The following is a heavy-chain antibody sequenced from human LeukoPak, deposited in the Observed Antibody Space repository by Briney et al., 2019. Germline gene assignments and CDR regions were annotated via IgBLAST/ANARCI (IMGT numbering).Heavy chain of an antibody. CDR3: SKALCDGDTFCPFDH. CDR1: GFTFNLYG. D-gene: IGHD2-21*02. J-gene: IGHJ4*02. CDR2: ISGGGGDI. V-gene: IGHV3-23*01. Sequence: GGSLRLSCAASGFTFNLYGMSWVRQAPGKGLEWVSGISGGGGDIYYADSVKGRLTISRDTSKNTLYLQMNSLRAEDTAVYYCSKALCDGDTFCPFDHWCRGALVSVSS.